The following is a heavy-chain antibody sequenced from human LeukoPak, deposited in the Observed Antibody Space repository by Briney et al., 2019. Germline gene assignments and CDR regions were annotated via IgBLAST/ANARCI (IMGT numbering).Heavy chain of an antibody. D-gene: IGHD2-2*01. V-gene: IGHV3-74*01. CDR3: ARDEYQLLGVFDY. CDR1: GFTFSSYW. CDR2: INPDGSST. Sequence: GGSLRLSCAASGFTFSSYWMHWVRQAPGKGLVWVSRINPDGSSTTYADSVKGRFTISRDNAKNTVYLQMNSLRAEDTAVYYCARDEYQLLGVFDYWGQGTLVTVSS. J-gene: IGHJ4*02.